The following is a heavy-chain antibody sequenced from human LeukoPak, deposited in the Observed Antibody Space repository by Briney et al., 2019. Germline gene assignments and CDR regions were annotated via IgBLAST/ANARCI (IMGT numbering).Heavy chain of an antibody. Sequence: GRSLRLSCAASGFTFSDYYMSWIRQAPGKGLEWVSYISSSGSTIYYADSVKGRFTISRDNAKNSLYLQMNSLRAEDTAVYYCARVVVAATFDYWGQGTLVTVSS. V-gene: IGHV3-11*04. D-gene: IGHD2-15*01. CDR3: ARVVVAATFDY. CDR1: GFTFSDYY. J-gene: IGHJ4*02. CDR2: ISSSGSTI.